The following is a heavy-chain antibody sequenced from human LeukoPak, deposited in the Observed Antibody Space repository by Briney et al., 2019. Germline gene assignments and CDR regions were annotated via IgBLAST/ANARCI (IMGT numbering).Heavy chain of an antibody. CDR1: GFTFRSHS. J-gene: IGHJ6*02. Sequence: GGSLRLSCAASGFTFRSHSMNWVRQAPGRGLEWVSSISSSSTYIYYADSVKGRFTISRDNAENSLYLLMNSLRAEDTAVYYCARINMGLYYYGMDVWGQGTTVTVSS. D-gene: IGHD2/OR15-2a*01. CDR2: ISSSSTYI. CDR3: ARINMGLYYYGMDV. V-gene: IGHV3-21*01.